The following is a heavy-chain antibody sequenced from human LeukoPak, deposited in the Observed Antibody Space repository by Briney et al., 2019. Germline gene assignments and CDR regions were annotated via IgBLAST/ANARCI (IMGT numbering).Heavy chain of an antibody. CDR3: ARASVAGWIREGDDAFDI. V-gene: IGHV5-51*01. Sequence: KIGESLKISCKGSGYRFTSYWIGWVRQMPGKGLEWMGIIYPGDSDTRYRPSFQGQVTISADKSITTAYLQWSSLKASDTAMYYCARASVAGWIREGDDAFDIWGQGTMVTVSS. J-gene: IGHJ3*02. CDR1: GYRFTSYW. CDR2: IYPGDSDT. D-gene: IGHD2-15*01.